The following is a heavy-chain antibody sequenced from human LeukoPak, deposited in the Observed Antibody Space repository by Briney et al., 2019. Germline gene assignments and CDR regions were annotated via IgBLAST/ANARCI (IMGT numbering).Heavy chain of an antibody. V-gene: IGHV1-2*02. Sequence: GASMKVSCKASGYTFTGYYIHWLRQAPGQGLEWMGFINPNSGGTNYAQKFQGGVTMTRDTYISTAYMELSSLTSDAIYVYDCARDLEGYHYGSGNYPQWGQGTLITVSS. D-gene: IGHD3-10*01. CDR3: ARDLEGYHYGSGNYPQ. CDR2: INPNSGGT. J-gene: IGHJ4*02. CDR1: GYTFTGYY.